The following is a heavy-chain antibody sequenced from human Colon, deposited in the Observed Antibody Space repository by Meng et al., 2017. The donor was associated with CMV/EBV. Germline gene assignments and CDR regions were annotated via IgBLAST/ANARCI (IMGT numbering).Heavy chain of an antibody. V-gene: IGHV3-23*03. CDR1: GFTFNNYA. D-gene: IGHD3-3*01. J-gene: IGHJ6*02. Sequence: GGSLRLSCAASGFTFNNYAMSWVRQAPGKGLEWVSVIYSGDKSTYYADSVKGRFTISRDDSKNTLYLQMNSLRVEDTAVYYCAKALSVTMFGVTILDLAGYHSAMDVWGQGTTVTSP. CDR2: IYSGDKST. CDR3: AKALSVTMFGVTILDLAGYHSAMDV.